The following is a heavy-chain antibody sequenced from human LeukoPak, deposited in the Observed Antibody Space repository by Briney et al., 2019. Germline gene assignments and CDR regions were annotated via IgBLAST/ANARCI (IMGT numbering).Heavy chain of an antibody. V-gene: IGHV1-69*05. CDR2: IIPIFGTA. Sequence: SVKVSCKASGGTFSSYAISWVRQAPGQGLEWMGGIIPIFGTANYAQKFQGRVTITTDESTSTAYMELSSLRSEDTAVYYCARGGEKYQLLPYYYYYYMDVWGKGTTVTVSS. CDR1: GGTFSSYA. D-gene: IGHD2-2*01. J-gene: IGHJ6*03. CDR3: ARGGEKYQLLPYYYYYYMDV.